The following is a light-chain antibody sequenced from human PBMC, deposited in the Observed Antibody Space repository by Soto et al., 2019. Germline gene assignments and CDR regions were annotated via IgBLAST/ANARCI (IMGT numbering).Light chain of an antibody. V-gene: IGKV3-15*01. Sequence: VMTQSPATLSVSPGERATLSCRASQSLRSSLAWYQQKPGQAPRLLIYGASTRATGIPARFSGSGSGTEFTLTISSLQSEDFAVYYCQQYNNWPQTFGGGTKVDIK. CDR1: QSLRSS. J-gene: IGKJ4*01. CDR2: GAS. CDR3: QQYNNWPQT.